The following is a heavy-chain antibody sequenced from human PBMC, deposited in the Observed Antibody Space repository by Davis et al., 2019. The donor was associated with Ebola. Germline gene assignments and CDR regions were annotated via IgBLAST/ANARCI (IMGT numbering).Heavy chain of an antibody. CDR3: TRQVPGTGTTDR. CDR2: VREKAKSHAP. J-gene: IGHJ5*02. D-gene: IGHD1-1*01. CDR1: GFPLRDSL. V-gene: IGHV3-73*01. Sequence: ESPKTPCAAPGFPLRDSLIHRVRQASAKGLEWVGRVREKAKSHAPGYAASVKGRFIISRDDSKNTAYLLMNSLKTEDAVLHFCTRQVPGTGTTDRWGQGTRVTVSS.